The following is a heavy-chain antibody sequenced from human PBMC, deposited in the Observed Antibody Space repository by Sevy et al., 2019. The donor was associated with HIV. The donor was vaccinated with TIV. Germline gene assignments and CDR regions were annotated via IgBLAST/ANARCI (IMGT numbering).Heavy chain of an antibody. CDR1: GFIFSDYY. CDR3: ARAGGSWALRY. CDR2: ISGSGNTI. Sequence: GGSLRLSCAASGFIFSDYYMSWIRQAPGKGLEWVSYISGSGNTIYYTGSVKGRFTISRDNAKDSLYLQMNRLRAEDTAVYYCARAGGSWALRYWGQGSLVTVSS. D-gene: IGHD1-26*01. J-gene: IGHJ4*02. V-gene: IGHV3-11*01.